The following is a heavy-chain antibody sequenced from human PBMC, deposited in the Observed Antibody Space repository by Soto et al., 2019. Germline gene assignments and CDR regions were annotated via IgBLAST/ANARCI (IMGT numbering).Heavy chain of an antibody. D-gene: IGHD6-13*01. CDR2: MHYSGST. CDR1: GGSFRSSDYY. Sequence: SETLSLTCTVSGGSFRSSDYYWGWIRQPPNKGLEWIGSMHYSGSTFYNPSLKSRVTISVDTSKNQFSLKLTSVTAADTAVYYCARPGYSSSWYWFDPWGQGPLVTVSS. V-gene: IGHV4-39*01. J-gene: IGHJ5*02. CDR3: ARPGYSSSWYWFDP.